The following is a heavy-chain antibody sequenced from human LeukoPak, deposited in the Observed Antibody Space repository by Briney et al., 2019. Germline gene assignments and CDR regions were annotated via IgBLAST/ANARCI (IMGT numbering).Heavy chain of an antibody. CDR1: GFTFRSYW. Sequence: PGGSLRLSCAASGFTFRSYWMHWVRQAPGKGLEWVSRIKTDGSSASYADSVKGRFTISRDNAKNTLYLQMSSLRAEDTAVYYCATYTIFGVDSMQDYWGQGTLVTVSP. J-gene: IGHJ4*02. D-gene: IGHD3-3*01. V-gene: IGHV3-74*01. CDR2: IKTDGSSA. CDR3: ATYTIFGVDSMQDY.